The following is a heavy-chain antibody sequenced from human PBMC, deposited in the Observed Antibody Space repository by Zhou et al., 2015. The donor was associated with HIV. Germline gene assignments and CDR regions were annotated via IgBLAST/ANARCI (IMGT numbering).Heavy chain of an antibody. CDR2: IIPIFGTV. CDR1: GGTFSSYV. D-gene: IGHD2-15*01. V-gene: IGHV1-69*01. Sequence: QVQLVQSGAEVKKPGSSVKVSCKASGGTFSSYVISWVRQAPGQGLEWMGGIIPIFGTVNYAQKFQDRVTITADESTSTAYMELSSLRSEDTAVYYCARGRINNDCSGGSCYENVDYVGPGNPGHRLL. J-gene: IGHJ4*02. CDR3: ARGRINNDCSGGSCYENVDY.